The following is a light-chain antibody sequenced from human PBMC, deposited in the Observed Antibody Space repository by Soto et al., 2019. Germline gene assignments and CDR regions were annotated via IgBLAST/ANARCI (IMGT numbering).Light chain of an antibody. CDR3: QHFDSSSLT. CDR2: AAS. Sequence: IVLTQSPGTLSLSPGERATLSCRTSQSVSSGFLVWYQQKPGQAPRLLIYAASNRATGIPDRFSGGVSGTDFTLTISRLEPDDFAVYYCQHFDSSSLTFGGGTKVEIK. CDR1: QSVSSGF. J-gene: IGKJ4*01. V-gene: IGKV3-20*01.